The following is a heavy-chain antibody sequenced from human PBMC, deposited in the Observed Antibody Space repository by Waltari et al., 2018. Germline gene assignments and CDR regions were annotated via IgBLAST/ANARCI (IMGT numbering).Heavy chain of an antibody. CDR2: IXXDGDRT. CDR3: AXXXGPTGTTAYFDX. Sequence: EVQLVESGXVXVQPGXXXXXSCAASGXTFXNXAXXXVXQAPGNSLEWFSXIXXDGDRTYYADSVKCRXXXSRDXXXXSLFLXXNSLRGEXXXLYYCAXXXGPTGTTAYFDXXXXXXLVTVSS. D-gene: IGHD1-7*01. CDR1: GXTFXNXA. V-gene: IGHV3-43D*04. J-gene: IGHJ4*02.